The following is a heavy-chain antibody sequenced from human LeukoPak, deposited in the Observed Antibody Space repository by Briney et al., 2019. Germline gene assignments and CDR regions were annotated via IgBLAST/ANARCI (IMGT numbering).Heavy chain of an antibody. CDR1: GFTFSSYG. CDR3: AKRYDRAPHDAFDI. CDR2: IRYDGRNK. J-gene: IGHJ3*02. Sequence: GGSLRLSCAASGFTFSSYGMHWVRQAPGKGLEGVAFIRYDGRNKYYADSVKGRFTISRDNSKHTLYLQMNSPRAEDTAVYYCAKRYDRAPHDAFDIWGQGTMVTVSS. D-gene: IGHD3-22*01. V-gene: IGHV3-30*02.